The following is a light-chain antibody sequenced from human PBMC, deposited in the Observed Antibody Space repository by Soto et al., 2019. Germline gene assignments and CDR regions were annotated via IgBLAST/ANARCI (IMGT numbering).Light chain of an antibody. CDR2: AAS. V-gene: IGKV1-39*01. CDR3: QQSYSTRFT. J-gene: IGKJ3*01. CDR1: QSLSSY. Sequence: DIQMTPSPSSLSASVGDRVTITCRASQSLSSYLNWYQQKPGKAPKIVMYAASSFQGGVTSRFSVSGDVTDFTLSISSLQSEDFSTYYCQQSYSTRFTFGPRTKVDIK.